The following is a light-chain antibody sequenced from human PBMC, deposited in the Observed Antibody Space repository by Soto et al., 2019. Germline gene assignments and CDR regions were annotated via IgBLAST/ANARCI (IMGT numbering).Light chain of an antibody. CDR2: GAS. Sequence: EIVLTQSPATLSLSPGDRSTLSCRASQSISTFLTWYQQKPGQAPRLLIYGASTRATGIPARFSGSGSGTEFTLTISSLQPDDSAIYYCQQYNDYPLTFGGGTKVDIK. V-gene: IGKV3-15*01. CDR3: QQYNDYPLT. CDR1: QSISTF. J-gene: IGKJ4*01.